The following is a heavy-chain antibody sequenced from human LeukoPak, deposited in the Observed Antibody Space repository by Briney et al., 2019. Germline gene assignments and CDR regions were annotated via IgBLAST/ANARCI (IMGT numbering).Heavy chain of an antibody. Sequence: GGSLRLSCSVSGFIFSNYPMHWVRQAPGKELEWVAVVSNDGNKTNYAQSVRGRFSISRDNSKNMMYLQMSSLRPEDTAMYSCTDILRLWGQGSLVTVSA. D-gene: IGHD3-9*01. J-gene: IGHJ4*02. CDR1: GFIFSNYP. CDR2: VSNDGNKT. V-gene: IGHV3-30*04. CDR3: TDILRL.